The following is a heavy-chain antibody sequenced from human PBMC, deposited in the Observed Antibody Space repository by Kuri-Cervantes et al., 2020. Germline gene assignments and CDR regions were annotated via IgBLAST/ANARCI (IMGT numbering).Heavy chain of an antibody. CDR1: GGSFSGYY. D-gene: IGHD5-12*01. CDR3: ARTREFSGYDNQYYYYMDV. J-gene: IGHJ6*03. V-gene: IGHV4-34*01. Sequence: ESLKISCAVYGGSFSGYYWSWIRQPPGKGLEWIGEINHSGSTNYDPSLKSRVTISVDTSKNQFSLKLSSVTAADTAVYYCARTREFSGYDNQYYYYMDVWGKGTTVTVSS. CDR2: INHSGST.